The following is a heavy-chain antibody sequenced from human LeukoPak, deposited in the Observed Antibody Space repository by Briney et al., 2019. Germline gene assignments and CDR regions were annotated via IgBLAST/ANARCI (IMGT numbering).Heavy chain of an antibody. CDR2: IKHDGSGK. CDR1: GFTLNNYW. CDR3: TIGGIWGMDV. D-gene: IGHD1-26*01. Sequence: GGSLRLSCVASGFTLNNYWMTWVRQAPGKGLEWVATIKHDGSGKYSVASVKGRITSDRDKRKNSLYLQMNRLKAEDSSFCYCTIGGIWGMDVWGQGTTVIVSS. J-gene: IGHJ6*02. V-gene: IGHV3-7*01.